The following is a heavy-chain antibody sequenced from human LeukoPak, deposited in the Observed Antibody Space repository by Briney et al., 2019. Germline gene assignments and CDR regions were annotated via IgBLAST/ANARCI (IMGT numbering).Heavy chain of an antibody. CDR3: ARPSPYCGGDCSISDY. D-gene: IGHD2-21*02. CDR2: ISSSSYI. J-gene: IGHJ4*02. CDR1: GFTFSSYS. Sequence: GGSLRLSCAASGFTFSSYSMNWVRQAPGKGLEWVSSISSSSYIYYADSVKGRFTISRDDAKNSLYLQMNSLRAEDTAVYYCARPSPYCGGDCSISDYWGQGTLVTVSS. V-gene: IGHV3-21*01.